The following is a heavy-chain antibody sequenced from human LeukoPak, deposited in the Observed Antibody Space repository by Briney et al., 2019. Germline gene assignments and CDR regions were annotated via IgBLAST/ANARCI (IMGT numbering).Heavy chain of an antibody. CDR1: GYTFTGYY. D-gene: IGHD1-26*01. CDR3: ARVRVVGATILDY. Sequence: ASVKVSCKASGYTFTGYYMHWVRQAPGQGLEWMGWINPNSGGTNYAQKFQGSVTMTRDTSISTAYMELSRLRSDDTAAYYCARVRVVGATILDYWGQGTLVTVSS. V-gene: IGHV1-2*02. J-gene: IGHJ4*02. CDR2: INPNSGGT.